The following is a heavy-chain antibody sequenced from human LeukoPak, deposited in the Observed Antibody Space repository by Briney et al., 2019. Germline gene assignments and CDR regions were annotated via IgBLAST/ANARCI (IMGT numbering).Heavy chain of an antibody. J-gene: IGHJ4*02. D-gene: IGHD1-1*01. V-gene: IGHV3-9*01. CDR1: GFTFDDYA. CDR3: AKSTALSGTFDY. CDR2: ISWNSGSI. Sequence: PGGSLRLSCAAAGFTFDDYAMHWVRQAPGKGLGWVSGISWNSGSIGYADSVKGRFTISRDNAKNSLYLQMNSLRAEDTALYYCAKSTALSGTFDYWGQGTLVTVSS.